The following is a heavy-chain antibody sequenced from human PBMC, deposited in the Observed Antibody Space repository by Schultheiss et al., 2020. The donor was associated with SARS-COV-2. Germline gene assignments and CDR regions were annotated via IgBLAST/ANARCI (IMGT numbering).Heavy chain of an antibody. CDR2: IIPIFGTA. V-gene: IGHV1-69*13. J-gene: IGHJ3*02. CDR3: ARGSTTNYYDSSGQNAFDI. CDR1: GGTFSSYA. Sequence: SVKVSCKASGGTFSSYAISWVRQAPGQGLEWMGGIIPIFGTANYAQKFQGRVTITADESTSTAYMELSSLRSDDTAVYYCARGSTTNYYDSSGQNAFDIWGQGTMVTVSS. D-gene: IGHD3-22*01.